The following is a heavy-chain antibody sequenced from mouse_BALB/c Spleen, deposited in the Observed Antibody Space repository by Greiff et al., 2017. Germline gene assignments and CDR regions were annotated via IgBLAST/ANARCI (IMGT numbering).Heavy chain of an antibody. J-gene: IGHJ2*01. CDR2: INSNGGST. Sequence: EVQLVESGGGLVQPGGSLKLSCAASGFTFSSYGMSWVRQTPDKRLELVATINSNGGSTYYPDSVKGRFTISRDNAKNTLYLQMSSLKSEDTAMYYCARERYRPFDYWGQGTTLTVSS. CDR3: ARERYRPFDY. D-gene: IGHD2-14*01. V-gene: IGHV5-6-3*01. CDR1: GFTFSSYG.